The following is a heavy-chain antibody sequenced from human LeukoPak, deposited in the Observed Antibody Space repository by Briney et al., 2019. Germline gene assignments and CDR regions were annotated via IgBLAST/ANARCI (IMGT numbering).Heavy chain of an antibody. CDR3: ARVGIPAHINYYYYYMDV. CDR1: GYTFTSYG. Sequence: GASVKVSCKASGYTFTSYGISWVRQAPGQGLEWMGWISAYNGNTNYAQKLQGRVTMTTDTSTSTAYMELRSLRSDDTAVYYCARVGIPAHINYYYYYMDVWGKGTTVTVSS. J-gene: IGHJ6*03. CDR2: ISAYNGNT. V-gene: IGHV1-18*01. D-gene: IGHD2-2*01.